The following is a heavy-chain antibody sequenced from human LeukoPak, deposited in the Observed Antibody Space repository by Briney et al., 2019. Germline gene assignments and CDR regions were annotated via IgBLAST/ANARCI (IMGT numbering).Heavy chain of an antibody. CDR1: GYSISSGYY. Sequence: SETLSLTCTVSGYSISSGYYWGWIRQPPGKGLEWIGSIYHSGSTYYNPSLKSRVAISVDTSKNQFSLKLSSVTAADTAVYYCASPAMAFIDQGRYNYYYYMDVWGKGTTVTVSS. V-gene: IGHV4-38-2*02. J-gene: IGHJ6*03. CDR2: IYHSGST. CDR3: ASPAMAFIDQGRYNYYYYMDV. D-gene: IGHD5-18*01.